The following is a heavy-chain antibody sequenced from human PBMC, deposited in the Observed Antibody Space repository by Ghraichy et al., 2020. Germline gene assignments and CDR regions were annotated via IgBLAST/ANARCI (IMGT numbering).Heavy chain of an antibody. J-gene: IGHJ4*02. V-gene: IGHV4-39*01. CDR1: GGSISSSSYY. CDR3: ARQTSITMIVVVTPYYFDY. D-gene: IGHD3-22*01. Sequence: SETLSLTCTVSGGSISSSSYYWGWIRQPPGKGLEWIGSIYYSGSTYYNPSLKSRVTISVDTSKNQFSLKLSSVTAADTAVYYCARQTSITMIVVVTPYYFDYWGQGTLVTVSS. CDR2: IYYSGST.